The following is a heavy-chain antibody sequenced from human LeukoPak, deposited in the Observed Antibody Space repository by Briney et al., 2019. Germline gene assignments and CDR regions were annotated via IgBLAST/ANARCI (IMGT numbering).Heavy chain of an antibody. J-gene: IGHJ4*02. Sequence: PGGSLRLSCAASGFTFTTYAMSWVRQAPGKGLEWVSAISGSGGSTYYADSVKGRFTISRDNSKNTLYLQMNSLRVEDTAVYFCARDLTKTTVTSTTDPYWGQGALVTVSS. CDR1: GFTFTTYA. CDR2: ISGSGGST. CDR3: ARDLTKTTVTSTTDPY. D-gene: IGHD4-17*01. V-gene: IGHV3-23*01.